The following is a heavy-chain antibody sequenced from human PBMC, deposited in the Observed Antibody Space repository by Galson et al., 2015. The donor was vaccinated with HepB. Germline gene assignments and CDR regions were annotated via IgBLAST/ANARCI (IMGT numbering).Heavy chain of an antibody. D-gene: IGHD3-10*01. CDR3: ARDMVRGVISGFQRDY. J-gene: IGHJ4*02. Sequence: SLRLSCAASGFTFSSYSMNWVRQAPGKGLEWVPSISSSSSYIYYADSVKGRFTISRDNAKNSLYLQMNSLRAEDTAVYYCARDMVRGVISGFQRDYWGQGTLVTVSS. CDR1: GFTFSSYS. CDR2: ISSSSSYI. V-gene: IGHV3-21*01.